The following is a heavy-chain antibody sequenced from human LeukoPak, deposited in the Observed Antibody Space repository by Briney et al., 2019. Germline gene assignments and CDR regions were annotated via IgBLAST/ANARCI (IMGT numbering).Heavy chain of an antibody. Sequence: GGSLKLSCAASGFTFSGSAMHWVRQASGKGLEWVSRIRSKANSYATAYAASVKGRFTISRDDSKNTAYLQMNSLKTEDTAVYYCTRSQYDYVWGSYRYALEFDYWGQGTLVTVSS. V-gene: IGHV3-73*01. CDR2: IRSKANSYAT. CDR1: GFTFSGSA. J-gene: IGHJ4*02. D-gene: IGHD3-16*02. CDR3: TRSQYDYVWGSYRYALEFDY.